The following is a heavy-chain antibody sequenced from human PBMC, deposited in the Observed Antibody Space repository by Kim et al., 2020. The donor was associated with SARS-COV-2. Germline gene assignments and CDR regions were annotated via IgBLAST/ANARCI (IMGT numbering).Heavy chain of an antibody. D-gene: IGHD3-10*01. CDR1: GYTFTSYD. J-gene: IGHJ5*02. V-gene: IGHV1-8*01. CDR2: MNPNSGNT. Sequence: ASVKVSCKASGYTFTSYDINWVRQATGQGLEWMGWMNPNSGNTGYAQKFQGRVTMTRNTSISTAYMELSSLRSEDTAVYYCAGRAMVRGVPTFDPWGQGTLVTVSS. CDR3: AGRAMVRGVPTFDP.